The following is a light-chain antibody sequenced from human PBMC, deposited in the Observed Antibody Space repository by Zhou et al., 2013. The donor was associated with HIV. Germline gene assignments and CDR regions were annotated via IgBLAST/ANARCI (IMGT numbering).Light chain of an antibody. J-gene: IGKJ1*01. V-gene: IGKV1-39*01. CDR2: GAS. CDR1: QGISTY. CDR3: QQSYSTLWT. Sequence: DIQLTQSPSTLSASVGDRVTITCRASQGISTYLAWYQQKPGKPPNLLIYGASTLQSGVPPRFSGSGSGTEFTLTISSLQPEDFATYYCQQSYSTLWTFGQGTKVSIK.